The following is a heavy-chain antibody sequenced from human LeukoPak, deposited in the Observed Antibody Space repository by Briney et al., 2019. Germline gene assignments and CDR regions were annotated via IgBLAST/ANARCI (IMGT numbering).Heavy chain of an antibody. J-gene: IGHJ4*02. Sequence: PGGSLRLSCAVPGYTFSNYWMHWVRQAPGKGLVWVSRIKADGSSTKYADSVKGRFTISRDNAKNTLYLQMNSLRAEDTAVYYCARVGYYYDSSGYSFDYWGQGTLVTVSS. CDR1: GYTFSNYW. D-gene: IGHD3-22*01. CDR2: IKADGSST. V-gene: IGHV3-74*01. CDR3: ARVGYYYDSSGYSFDY.